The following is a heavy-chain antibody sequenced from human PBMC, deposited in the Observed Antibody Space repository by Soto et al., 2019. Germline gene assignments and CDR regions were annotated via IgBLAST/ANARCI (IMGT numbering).Heavy chain of an antibody. CDR1: GGSFSGYY. CDR2: INHSGST. J-gene: IGHJ4*02. Sequence: PSETLSLTCAVYGGSFSGYYWSWIRQPPGKGLEWIGEINHSGSTNYNPSLKSRVTISVDTSKNQFSLKLSSVTAADTAVYYCARVSGIAAAGTTAFDYWGQGTLVTVSS. CDR3: ARVSGIAAAGTTAFDY. D-gene: IGHD6-13*01. V-gene: IGHV4-34*01.